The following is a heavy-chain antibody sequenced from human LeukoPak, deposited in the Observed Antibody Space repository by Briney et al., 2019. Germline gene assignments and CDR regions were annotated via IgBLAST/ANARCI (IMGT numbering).Heavy chain of an antibody. CDR3: ARGGFGELLYAFDY. CDR1: GGTFSSYA. Sequence: ASVKVSCKASGGTFSSYAISWVRQAPGQGLEWMGGIIPIFGTANYAQKLQGRVTITADESTSTAYMELSSLRSEDTAVYYCARGGFGELLYAFDYWGQGTLVTVSS. CDR2: IIPIFGTA. V-gene: IGHV1-69*01. J-gene: IGHJ4*02. D-gene: IGHD3-10*01.